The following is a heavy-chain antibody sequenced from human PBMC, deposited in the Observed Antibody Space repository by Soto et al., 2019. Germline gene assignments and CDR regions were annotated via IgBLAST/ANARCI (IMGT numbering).Heavy chain of an antibody. CDR1: GYTFTSYA. CDR3: ARGYQPLDV. Sequence: QVQLVQSGAEVKKPGASVKVSCKASGYTFTSYAMHWVRQAPGQGLEWMGWINAGNGNTKYSQKFQGRVTITRDTSASTAYMELSRLRSEDTAVYYCARGYQPLDVWGQGTTGTVSS. J-gene: IGHJ6*02. CDR2: INAGNGNT. D-gene: IGHD2-2*01. V-gene: IGHV1-3*01.